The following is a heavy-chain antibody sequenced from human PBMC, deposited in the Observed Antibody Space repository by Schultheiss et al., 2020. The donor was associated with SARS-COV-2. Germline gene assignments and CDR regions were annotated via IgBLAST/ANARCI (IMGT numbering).Heavy chain of an antibody. CDR3: ARVMGPPAAALGY. CDR1: GYTFTSYG. V-gene: IGHV1-69*13. J-gene: IGHJ4*02. Sequence: SVKVSCKASGYTFTSYGISWVRQAPGQGLEWMGGIIPIFGTANYAQKFQGRVTITADESTSTAYMELNSLRAGDTAVYYCARVMGPPAAALGYWGQGTLVTVSS. CDR2: IIPIFGTA. D-gene: IGHD6-13*01.